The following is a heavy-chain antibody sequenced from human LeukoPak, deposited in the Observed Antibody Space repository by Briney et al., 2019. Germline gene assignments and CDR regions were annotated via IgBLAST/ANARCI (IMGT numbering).Heavy chain of an antibody. CDR3: ARDVVPYSYYDRHV. CDR1: GFTFSSYT. Sequence: PGGSLRLSCAASGFTFSSYTMHWVRQAPGKGLEWVAVISYDGSNKYYADSVKGRFTISRDNSKNTLYLQMNNLRPEDTAMYYCARDVVPYSYYDRHVWGKGTTVTVSS. J-gene: IGHJ6*03. D-gene: IGHD2-21*01. CDR2: ISYDGSNK. V-gene: IGHV3-30*04.